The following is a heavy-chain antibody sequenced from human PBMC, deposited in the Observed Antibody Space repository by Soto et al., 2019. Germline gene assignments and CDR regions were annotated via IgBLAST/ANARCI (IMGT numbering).Heavy chain of an antibody. V-gene: IGHV1-69*06. CDR3: ARDKRVLWWGGGMDV. Sequence: SVKVSSKASGGTFSSFAISWVRQPPGQGLEWMGGIIPIFGTANYAPKFQGRVTITADKSTSEPYMELSSLTSEDTAVYYCARDKRVLWWGGGMDVWG. CDR2: IIPIFGTA. J-gene: IGHJ6*02. D-gene: IGHD2-21*01. CDR1: GGTFSSFA.